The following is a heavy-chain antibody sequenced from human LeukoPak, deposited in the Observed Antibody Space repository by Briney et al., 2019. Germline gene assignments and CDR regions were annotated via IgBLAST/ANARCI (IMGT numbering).Heavy chain of an antibody. Sequence: SVKVSCKASGGTFSSFAISWVRQAPGQGLEWMGGIIPLFGTTNYAQKFQGRVTITAGESTTTAYMELSSLTSEDTAVYYCARDFRTDGFWSGSLDYWGQGTLVTVSS. D-gene: IGHD3-3*01. CDR1: GGTFSSFA. V-gene: IGHV1-69*13. J-gene: IGHJ4*02. CDR3: ARDFRTDGFWSGSLDY. CDR2: IIPLFGTT.